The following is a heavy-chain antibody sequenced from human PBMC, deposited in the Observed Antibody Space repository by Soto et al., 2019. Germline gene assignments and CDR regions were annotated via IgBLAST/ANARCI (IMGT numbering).Heavy chain of an antibody. CDR2: IFWDDDK. V-gene: IGHV2-5*02. Sequence: QITLKESGPTLVKPTQTLTLTCSFSGFSLSTRGVGVGWIRQPPGKALEWLALIFWDDDKWYSPSLRSRLTINEDTSKTQVVLTMPNMDPVDTATYYCAHRSRGYAYYFDQWGQGTQVTVSS. D-gene: IGHD5-12*01. CDR3: AHRSRGYAYYFDQ. J-gene: IGHJ4*02. CDR1: GFSLSTRGVG.